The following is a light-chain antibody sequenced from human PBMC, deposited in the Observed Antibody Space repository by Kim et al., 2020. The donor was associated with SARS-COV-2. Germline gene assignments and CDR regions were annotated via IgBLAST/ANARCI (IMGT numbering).Light chain of an antibody. CDR2: DVT. CDR3: CSYAGSYTLV. Sequence: GQSVTLSCTGTSSDIGNYNYVTWYQQHPGNAPKVMIYDVTKRPSGVPDRFSGSKSGNTASLTISGLQAEDEADYHCCSYAGSYTLVFGGGTQLTVL. CDR1: SSDIGNYNY. V-gene: IGLV2-11*03. J-gene: IGLJ3*02.